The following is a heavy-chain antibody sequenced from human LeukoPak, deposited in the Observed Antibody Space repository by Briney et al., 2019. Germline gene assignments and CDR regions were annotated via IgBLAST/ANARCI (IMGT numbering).Heavy chain of an antibody. D-gene: IGHD5-18*01. J-gene: IGHJ4*02. CDR1: GFSISSYD. Sequence: PGESLRLSCTASGFSISSYDMSWVRQAPGKGLEWVSAISCSGGSTYYPDSVKGRFTISRDNSKNTLYLQRNSRRAEDTAVYYCEARYGYYWGQGTLVTVSS. V-gene: IGHV3-23*01. CDR3: EARYGYY. CDR2: ISCSGGST.